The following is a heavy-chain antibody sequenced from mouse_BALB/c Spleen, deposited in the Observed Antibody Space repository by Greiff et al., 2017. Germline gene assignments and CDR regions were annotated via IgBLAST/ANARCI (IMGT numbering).Heavy chain of an antibody. CDR3: ARPPAYYGNWGFAY. J-gene: IGHJ3*01. Sequence: EVQLVESGGGLVQPGGSLKLSCAASGFDFSRYWMSWVRQAPGKGLEWIGEINPDSSTINYTPSLKDKFIISRDNAKNTLYLQMSKVRSEDTALYYCARPPAYYGNWGFAYWGQGTLVTVSA. CDR1: GFDFSRYW. CDR2: INPDSSTI. V-gene: IGHV4-1*02. D-gene: IGHD2-10*01.